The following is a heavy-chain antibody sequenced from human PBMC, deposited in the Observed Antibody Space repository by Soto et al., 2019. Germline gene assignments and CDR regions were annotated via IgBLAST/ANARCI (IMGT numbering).Heavy chain of an antibody. CDR3: AKVHPVGSYYYYGMDV. V-gene: IGHV3-23*01. CDR1: GFTFSSYA. D-gene: IGHD1-26*01. CDR2: ISGSGGST. Sequence: PGGSLRLSCAASGFTFSSYAMSWVRQAPGKGLEWVSAISGSGGSTYYADSVKGRFTISRDNSKNTLYLQMSSLRAEDTAVYYCAKVHPVGSYYYYGMDVWGQGTTVTVSS. J-gene: IGHJ6*02.